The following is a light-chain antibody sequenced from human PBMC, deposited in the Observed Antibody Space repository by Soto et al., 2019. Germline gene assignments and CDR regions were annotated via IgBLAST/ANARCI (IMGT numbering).Light chain of an antibody. CDR2: DAS. J-gene: IGKJ1*01. Sequence: EIVMTQSPATLSVSPGERATLSCRASQSLSNNLAWYQQKPGQAPRFLIYDASTRATGVPARFSGSGSGTEFTLTISSLQSEDFAVYYCQQYNNWPRTFGQGTKVEI. V-gene: IGKV3-15*01. CDR1: QSLSNN. CDR3: QQYNNWPRT.